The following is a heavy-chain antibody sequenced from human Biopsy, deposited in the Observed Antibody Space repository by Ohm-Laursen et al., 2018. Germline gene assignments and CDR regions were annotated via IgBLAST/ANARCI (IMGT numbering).Heavy chain of an antibody. Sequence: TLSLTCAVSGGSFNGYYWSGIPQTPGKGLEWIGEVTHSGSNNYNPSLKSRVTISVDTSKNQFSQNLSSVTAADTAVYYCARLTGDYIWGNWRINHDPFDIWDQGTSVTVSS. J-gene: IGHJ3*02. V-gene: IGHV4-34*01. D-gene: IGHD3-16*01. CDR3: ARLTGDYIWGNWRINHDPFDI. CDR2: VTHSGSN. CDR1: GGSFNGYY.